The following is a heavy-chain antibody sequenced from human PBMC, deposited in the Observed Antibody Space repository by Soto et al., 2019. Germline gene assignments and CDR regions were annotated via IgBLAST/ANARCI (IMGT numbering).Heavy chain of an antibody. D-gene: IGHD2-2*01. CDR1: GFTFSNSA. Sequence: EVQLLESGGDLVQPGGSLRLSCAASGFTFSNSAVGWVRQAPGKGLEWVSVIGGTTYYADSVKGRFTISRDNSKNTLYAQLNRLRVDYMAVCFCTEKAVSGAPAALDNWGQGTLVTVSS. CDR3: TEKAVSGAPAALDN. V-gene: IGHV3-23*01. CDR2: IGGTT. J-gene: IGHJ4*02.